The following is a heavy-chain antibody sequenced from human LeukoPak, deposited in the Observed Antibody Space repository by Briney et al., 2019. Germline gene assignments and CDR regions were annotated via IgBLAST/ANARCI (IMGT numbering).Heavy chain of an antibody. D-gene: IGHD6-6*01. CDR3: AREGGYSSSGPLDY. Sequence: GGSLRLSCAASGFTFSSYAMSWVRQAPGKGLEWVSAISGSGGSTYYADSVKGRFTISRDNSENTLYLQMNSLRAEDTAVYYCAREGGYSSSGPLDYWGQGTLVTVSS. J-gene: IGHJ4*02. V-gene: IGHV3-23*01. CDR1: GFTFSSYA. CDR2: ISGSGGST.